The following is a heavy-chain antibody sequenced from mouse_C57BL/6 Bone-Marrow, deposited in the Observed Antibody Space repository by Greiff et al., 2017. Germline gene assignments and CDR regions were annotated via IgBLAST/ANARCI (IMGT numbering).Heavy chain of an antibody. J-gene: IGHJ4*01. Sequence: VKLQQPGAELVMPGASVKLSCKASGYTFTSYWMHWVKQRPGQGLEWIREIDPSDSYTNYNQKFKGKSTLTVDKSSSTAYMQLSSLTSEDSAVYYCARGDYWGQGTSVTVSS. CDR3: ARGDY. CDR1: GYTFTSYW. V-gene: IGHV1-69*01. CDR2: IDPSDSYT.